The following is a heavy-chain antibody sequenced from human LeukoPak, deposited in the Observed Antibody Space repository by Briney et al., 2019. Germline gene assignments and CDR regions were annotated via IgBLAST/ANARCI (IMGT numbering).Heavy chain of an antibody. D-gene: IGHD3-3*01. CDR1: GFTFADYA. V-gene: IGHV3-9*01. J-gene: IGHJ3*02. Sequence: GGSLRLSCAASGFTFADYAMHWVRQVPGKGLEWVSGTTWNSGSIGYADSVKGRFTISRDNAKNSLYLQMNSLRAEDTAVYYCARGNYYGDAFDIWGQGTMVTVSS. CDR3: ARGNYYGDAFDI. CDR2: TTWNSGSI.